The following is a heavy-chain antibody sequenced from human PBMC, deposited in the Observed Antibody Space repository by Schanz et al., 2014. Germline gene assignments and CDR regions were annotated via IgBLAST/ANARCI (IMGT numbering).Heavy chain of an antibody. V-gene: IGHV3-33*06. D-gene: IGHD2-2*01. CDR1: GFTFSGYV. CDR2: IWYNGSNK. Sequence: VQLLESGGGLVQPGGSLRISCAASGFTFSGYVMSWVRQAPGKGLEWVAVIWYNGSNKYYADSVRGRFTISRDNSKNTLYLQMNNLRAEDTAVYYCAKVAPAATYLDSWGLGTLVTVSS. J-gene: IGHJ4*02. CDR3: AKVAPAATYLDS.